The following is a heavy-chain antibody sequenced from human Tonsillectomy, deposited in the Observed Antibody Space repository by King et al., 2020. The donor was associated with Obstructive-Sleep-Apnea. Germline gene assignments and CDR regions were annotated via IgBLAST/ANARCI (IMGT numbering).Heavy chain of an antibody. D-gene: IGHD6-13*01. CDR2: ISWNRCSI. CDR3: AKRVRSSSWYFDY. Sequence: VQLVESGGGLVQPGRSLRLACAASGLTFDDYAMHWVRQAPGKGLEWVAGISWNRCSIGYADSVKGRFTISRDNAKNSLYLQMNSLRAEDTALYYCAKRVRSSSWYFDYWGQGTLVTVSS. CDR1: GLTFDDYA. J-gene: IGHJ4*02. V-gene: IGHV3-9*01.